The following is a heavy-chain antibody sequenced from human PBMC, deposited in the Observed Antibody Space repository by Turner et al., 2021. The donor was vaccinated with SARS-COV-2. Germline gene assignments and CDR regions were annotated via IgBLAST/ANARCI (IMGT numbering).Heavy chain of an antibody. CDR2: IYTSGST. Sequence: QVQLQESGPGLAKPSETLSPPCTVPGGSISSYYWSWIRQPAGKGLEWIGRIYTSGSTNYNPTLKSRVTMSVDTSKYQFSLNLISVTAADTAVYYCARASGSGYYLGGFDYWGQGTLVTVSS. J-gene: IGHJ4*02. CDR1: GGSISSYY. V-gene: IGHV4-4*07. CDR3: ARASGSGYYLGGFDY. D-gene: IGHD3-22*01.